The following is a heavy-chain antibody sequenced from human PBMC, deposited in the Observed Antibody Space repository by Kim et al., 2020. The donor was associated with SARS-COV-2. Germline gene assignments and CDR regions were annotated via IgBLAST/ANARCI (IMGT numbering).Heavy chain of an antibody. CDR3: AKDRTTGTTVKNPYWYFDL. V-gene: IGHV3-23*01. Sequence: GGSLRLSCAASGFTFSSYAMSWVRQAPGKGLEWVSAISGSGGSTYYADSVKGRFTISRDNSKNTLYLQMNSLRAEDTAVYYCAKDRTTGTTVKNPYWYFDLWGRGTLVTVSS. CDR2: ISGSGGST. CDR1: GFTFSSYA. J-gene: IGHJ2*01. D-gene: IGHD4-17*01.